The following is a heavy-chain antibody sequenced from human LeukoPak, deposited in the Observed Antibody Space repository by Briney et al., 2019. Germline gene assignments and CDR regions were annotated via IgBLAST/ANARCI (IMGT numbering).Heavy chain of an antibody. D-gene: IGHD3-10*01. J-gene: IGHJ4*02. CDR3: AKDLVGSGNHSY. CDR1: GFTFSSYG. V-gene: IGHV3-30*18. CDR2: ISYDGSNK. Sequence: PGGSLRLSSAASGFTFSSYGMHWVRQAPGKGLEWVSVISYDGSNKYYADSVKGRFTISRDNSKNTLYLQMSSLRAEDTAVYYCAKDLVGSGNHSYWGQGRLVTVSS.